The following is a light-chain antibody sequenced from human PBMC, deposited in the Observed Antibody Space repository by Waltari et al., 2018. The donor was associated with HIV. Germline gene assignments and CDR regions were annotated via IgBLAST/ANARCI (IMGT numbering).Light chain of an antibody. CDR2: NTN. Sequence: QTVVTQEPSFSVSPGGTVTLTCGLSSGSVTRRYLPSWNQQTPGQAPRTLITNTNTRSSGVPDRFSGSILGNRAALTITGAQADDESAYYCLLYMGSGVWVFGGGTKLTVL. V-gene: IGLV8-61*01. J-gene: IGLJ3*02. CDR3: LLYMGSGVWV. CDR1: SGSVTRRYL.